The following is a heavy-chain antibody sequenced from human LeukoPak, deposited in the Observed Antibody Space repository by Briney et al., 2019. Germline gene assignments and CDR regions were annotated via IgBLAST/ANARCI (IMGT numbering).Heavy chain of an antibody. CDR3: ATARDSNSNRGLYMDV. J-gene: IGHJ6*03. Sequence: GGSLRLSCAVSGFTFRNYGMHWVRQVPGKGLEWVAVIWYDGSNKYYADSVKGRFTISRDNSKNTLYLQINSLRAEDTAVYYCATARDSNSNRGLYMDVWGKGTTVTVSS. D-gene: IGHD4-11*01. V-gene: IGHV3-33*01. CDR1: GFTFRNYG. CDR2: IWYDGSNK.